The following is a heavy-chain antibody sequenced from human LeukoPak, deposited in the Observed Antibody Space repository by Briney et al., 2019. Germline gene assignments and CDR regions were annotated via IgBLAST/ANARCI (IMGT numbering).Heavy chain of an antibody. D-gene: IGHD1-26*01. J-gene: IGHJ6*03. CDR2: INQDGSER. CDR3: ARDPYSGNYGNDYYYYMDV. CDR1: GFTFSSYW. V-gene: IGHV3-7*01. Sequence: GGSLRLSCAASGFTFSSYWMTWVRQAPGKGLEWVANINQDGSERYSVDSAKGRFTISRDNAKNSLYLQMDSLGPEDTAVYYCARDPYSGNYGNDYYYYMDVWGKGTTVTISS.